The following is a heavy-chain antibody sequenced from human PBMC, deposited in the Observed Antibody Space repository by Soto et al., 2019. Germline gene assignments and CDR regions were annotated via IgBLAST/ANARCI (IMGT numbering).Heavy chain of an antibody. D-gene: IGHD3-22*01. CDR2: IYPGDSDT. CDR3: ARPIIFYYDSSGYPGYYYYGMDV. J-gene: IGHJ6*02. V-gene: IGHV5-51*07. CDR1: GYSFTSYW. Sequence: PGESLKISCKGSGYSFTSYWIGWVHQMPGKGLEWMGIIYPGDSDTRYSPSFQGQVIISADKSISTAYLQWSSLKASDTAMYYCARPIIFYYDSSGYPGYYYYGMDVWGQGTTVTVSS.